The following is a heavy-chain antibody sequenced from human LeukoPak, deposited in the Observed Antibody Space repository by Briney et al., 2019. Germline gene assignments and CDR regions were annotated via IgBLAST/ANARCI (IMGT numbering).Heavy chain of an antibody. V-gene: IGHV3-30*02. CDR3: AGPHYYFDY. CDR2: IRYDGSNK. J-gene: IGHJ4*02. Sequence: PGGSLRLSCAASGFTFSSYGMHWVRQAPGKGLEWVAFIRYDGSNKYYADSAKGRFTISRDNSKNTLYLQMNSLRAEDTAVYYCAGPHYYFDYWGQGTLVTVSS. CDR1: GFTFSSYG. D-gene: IGHD3-10*01.